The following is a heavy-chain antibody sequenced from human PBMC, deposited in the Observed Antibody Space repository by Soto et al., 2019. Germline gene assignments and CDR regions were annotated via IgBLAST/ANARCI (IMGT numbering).Heavy chain of an antibody. CDR2: FDPEDGET. J-gene: IGHJ6*03. V-gene: IGHV1-24*01. CDR3: ATGSAARNYYYYYMDV. CDR1: GYTLTELS. Sequence: ASVKIASTVSGYTLTELSIHWVRQAPGKGLEWMGGFDPEDGETIYAQKFQGRVTMTEDTSTDTAYMELSSLRSEDTAVYYCATGSAARNYYYYYMDVWGKGTTVTVSS. D-gene: IGHD6-6*01.